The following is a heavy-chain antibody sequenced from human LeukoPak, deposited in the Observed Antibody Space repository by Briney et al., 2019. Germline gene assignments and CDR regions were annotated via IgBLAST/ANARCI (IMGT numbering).Heavy chain of an antibody. J-gene: IGHJ5*02. CDR3: AKDSGDIVVVPAAIVNWFDP. V-gene: IGHV3-11*04. CDR2: ISSSGSTI. D-gene: IGHD2-2*02. CDR1: GFTFSDYY. Sequence: PGGSLRLSCAASGFTFSDYYMSWIRQAPGKGLEWVSYISSSGSTIYYADSVKGRFTISRDNAKNSLYLQMNSLRAEDTAVYYCAKDSGDIVVVPAAIVNWFDPWGQGTLVTVSS.